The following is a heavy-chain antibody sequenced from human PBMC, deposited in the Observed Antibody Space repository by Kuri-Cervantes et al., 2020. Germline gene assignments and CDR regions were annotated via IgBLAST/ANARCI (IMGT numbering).Heavy chain of an antibody. CDR3: AKGGVVRGVIINYYYYGMDV. CDR2: MNPNSGNT. CDR1: GYTFTSYD. D-gene: IGHD3-10*01. Sequence: ASVKVSCKASGYTFTSYDINWVRQATGQGLEWMGWMNPNSGNTGYAQKFQGRVTMTRNTSISTAYMELSSLRAEDTAVYYCAKGGVVRGVIINYYYYGMDVWGQGTTVTVSS. J-gene: IGHJ6*02. V-gene: IGHV1-8*01.